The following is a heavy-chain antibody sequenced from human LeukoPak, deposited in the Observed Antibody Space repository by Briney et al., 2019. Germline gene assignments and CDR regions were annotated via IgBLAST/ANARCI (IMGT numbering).Heavy chain of an antibody. CDR2: IKQDGSET. CDR1: GFTFRNYW. D-gene: IGHD3-10*01. V-gene: IGHV3-7*01. CDR3: ARGGQAGTGDL. Sequence: GGSLRLSCAASGFTFRNYWMTWVRQSPGKGLEWVANIKQDGSETYHVDSVKGRFTISRDNAKDSLYLEMNSLRAEDTAVYYCARGGQAGTGDLWGQGTLVTVSS. J-gene: IGHJ5*02.